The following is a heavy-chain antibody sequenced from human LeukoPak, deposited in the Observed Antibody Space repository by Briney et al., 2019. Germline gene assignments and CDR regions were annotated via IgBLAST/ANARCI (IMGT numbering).Heavy chain of an antibody. CDR3: ARRQYCSSTSCPFDY. CDR1: GYSFTSYW. J-gene: IGHJ4*02. V-gene: IGHV5-51*01. D-gene: IGHD2-2*01. CDR2: IYPGDSDT. Sequence: GGSLKISFKGSGYSFTSYWIGWVRQMPGKGLEWMGIIYPGDSDTRYSPSFQGQVTISADKSISTAYLQWGSLKASDTAMYYCARRQYCSSTSCPFDYWGQGTLVTVSS.